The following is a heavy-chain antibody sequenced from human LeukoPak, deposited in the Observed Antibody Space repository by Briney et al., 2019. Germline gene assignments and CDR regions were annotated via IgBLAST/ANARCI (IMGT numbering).Heavy chain of an antibody. CDR3: ARVRFLESFSTFGRDSYYYYMDV. D-gene: IGHD3-3*01. CDR2: IYTTGST. CDR1: RGSISNYY. J-gene: IGHJ6*03. V-gene: IGHV4-4*07. Sequence: PSETLSLTCTVSRGSISNYYWSWIRQPAGKGLEWIGLIYTTGSTNYNPSLKSRVTMSVDTSKNQFSLKLSSVTAADTAVYYCARVRFLESFSTFGRDSYYYYMDVWGIGTTVTVSS.